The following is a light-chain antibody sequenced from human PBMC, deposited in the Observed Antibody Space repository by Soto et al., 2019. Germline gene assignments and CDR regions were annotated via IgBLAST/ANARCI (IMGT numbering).Light chain of an antibody. CDR2: DVS. CDR1: SSDVGGYNY. J-gene: IGLJ3*02. Sequence: QSALTQPASVSGSPGQSITISCTGTSSDVGGYNYVSWYQHHPGKAPKLMIYDVSNRPSGISNRFSGSKSGNTASLTISGLQAEDEADYYCSSFTSSSTQVLGGGTKLTVL. CDR3: SSFTSSSTQV. V-gene: IGLV2-14*01.